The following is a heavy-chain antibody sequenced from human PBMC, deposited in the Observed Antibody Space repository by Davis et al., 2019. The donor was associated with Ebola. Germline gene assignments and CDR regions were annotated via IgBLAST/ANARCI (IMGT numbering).Heavy chain of an antibody. CDR3: ARGTGMDV. Sequence: GGSLRLSCAASGFVFSSYVMSWVRRAPGKGLEWVAVISYDGSNKYYADSVKGRFTISRDNSKNTLYLQMNSLRAEDTAVYYCARGTGMDVWGKGTTVTVSS. J-gene: IGHJ6*04. V-gene: IGHV3-30-3*01. CDR2: ISYDGSNK. CDR1: GFVFSSYV. D-gene: IGHD2-8*01.